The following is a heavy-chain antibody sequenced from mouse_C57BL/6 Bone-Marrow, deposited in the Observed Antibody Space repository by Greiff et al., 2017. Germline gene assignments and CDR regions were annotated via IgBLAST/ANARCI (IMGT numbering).Heavy chain of an antibody. D-gene: IGHD1-1*01. Sequence: QVQLQQPGAELVKPGASVKLSCKASGYTFTSYWMQWVKQRPGQGLEWIGEIDPSDSYTNYNQKFKGKATLTVDTSSSTAYLQLSSLTSADSAVYYCATVEGYFDVWGTGTTVTVSS. CDR1: GYTFTSYW. J-gene: IGHJ1*03. CDR3: ATVEGYFDV. V-gene: IGHV1-50*01. CDR2: IDPSDSYT.